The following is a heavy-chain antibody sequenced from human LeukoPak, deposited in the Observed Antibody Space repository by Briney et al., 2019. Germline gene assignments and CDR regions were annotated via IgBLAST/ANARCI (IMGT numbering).Heavy chain of an antibody. V-gene: IGHV4-39*01. CDR3: ASDRSSWNPGAPY. CDR2: LYYSGST. Sequence: SETLSLTCSVSGDSISSGNYYWGWIRQPPVKWLEWIGNLYYSGSTYYYPSFKSRVTISVGTSKNQLSLKLSSVTAADTAVYYCASDRSSWNPGAPYWGQGTLVTVSS. CDR1: GDSISSGNYY. J-gene: IGHJ4*02. D-gene: IGHD6-13*01.